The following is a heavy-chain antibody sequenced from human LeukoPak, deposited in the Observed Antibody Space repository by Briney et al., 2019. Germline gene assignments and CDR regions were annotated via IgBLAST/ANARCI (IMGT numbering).Heavy chain of an antibody. Sequence: PGGSLRLSCAASGLTFSSYWMHWVRQAPGKGLVWVSRINSDGSSTSYADSVKGRFTISRDNAKNTLYLQMNSLRAEDTAVYYCAREGSSSWYLDAFDIWGQGTMVTVSS. CDR2: INSDGSST. V-gene: IGHV3-74*01. CDR3: AREGSSSWYLDAFDI. D-gene: IGHD6-13*01. J-gene: IGHJ3*02. CDR1: GLTFSSYW.